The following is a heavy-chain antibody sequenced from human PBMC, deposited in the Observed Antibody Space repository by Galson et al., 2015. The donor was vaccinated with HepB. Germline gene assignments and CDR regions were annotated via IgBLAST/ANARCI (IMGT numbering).Heavy chain of an antibody. J-gene: IGHJ4*02. CDR3: ARGGFCAGTSCYQRDY. CDR2: ITGSGETT. D-gene: IGHD2-2*01. CDR1: GFTFSDYG. V-gene: IGHV3-23*01. Sequence: SLRLSCATSGFTFSDYGMSWVRQAPGKGLEWVSAITGSGETTYYADSGMGRFTISRDNSKTTLYLQMNSLRVEDTAVYYCARGGFCAGTSCYQRDYWGQGTLVTVSS.